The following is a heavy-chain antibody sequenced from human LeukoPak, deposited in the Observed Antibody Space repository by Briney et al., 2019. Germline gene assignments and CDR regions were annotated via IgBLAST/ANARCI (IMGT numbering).Heavy chain of an antibody. Sequence: GGSLRHSCAASGFTFSSYAMSWVRQAPGKGLEWVSAISGSGGSTYYADSVKGRFTISRDNSKDTLYLQMNSLRAEDTAVYYCAKLHDFWSGYPSSRTEGNYWGQGTLVTVSS. CDR3: AKLHDFWSGYPSSRTEGNY. D-gene: IGHD3-3*01. CDR2: ISGSGGST. J-gene: IGHJ4*02. CDR1: GFTFSSYA. V-gene: IGHV3-23*01.